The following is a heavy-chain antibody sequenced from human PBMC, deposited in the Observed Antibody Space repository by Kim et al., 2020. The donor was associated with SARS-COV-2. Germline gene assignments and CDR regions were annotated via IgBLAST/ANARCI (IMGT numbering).Heavy chain of an antibody. J-gene: IGHJ4*02. Sequence: GGSLRLSCAASGFTFSSYAMSWVRQAPGKGLEWVSAISGSGGSTYYADSVKGRFTISRDNSKNTLYLQMNSLRAEDTAVYYCAKGVGQWLVRRYDYWGQGTLVTVSS. CDR3: AKGVGQWLVRRYDY. D-gene: IGHD6-19*01. CDR1: GFTFSSYA. CDR2: ISGSGGST. V-gene: IGHV3-23*01.